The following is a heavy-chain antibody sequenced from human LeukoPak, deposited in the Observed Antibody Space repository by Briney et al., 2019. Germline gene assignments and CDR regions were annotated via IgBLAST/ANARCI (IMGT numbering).Heavy chain of an antibody. V-gene: IGHV3-30*18. CDR1: GFTFSSYG. D-gene: IGHD2-15*01. Sequence: GRSLRLSCAASGFTFSSYGMHWVRQAPGKGLEWVAVISYDGSNKSYADSVKGRFTISRDNSKNTLYLQMNSLRAEDTAVYYCAKALGYCSGGSCHPWGGGTLVTVSS. CDR2: ISYDGSNK. J-gene: IGHJ5*02. CDR3: AKALGYCSGGSCHP.